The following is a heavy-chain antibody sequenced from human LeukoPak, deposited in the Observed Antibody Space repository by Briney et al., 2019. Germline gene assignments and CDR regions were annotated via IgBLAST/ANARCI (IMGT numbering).Heavy chain of an antibody. CDR3: ARQGTGYRVAGTYFGYYYYMDV. D-gene: IGHD6-19*01. CDR2: INHSGST. CDR1: GGSISSSSYY. V-gene: IGHV4-39*01. Sequence: PSETLSLTCTVSGGSISSSSYYWSWIRQPPGKGLEWIGEINHSGSTNYNPSLKSRVTISVDTSKNQFFLKLSSVTAADTAVYYCARQGTGYRVAGTYFGYYYYMDVWGKGTTVTISS. J-gene: IGHJ6*03.